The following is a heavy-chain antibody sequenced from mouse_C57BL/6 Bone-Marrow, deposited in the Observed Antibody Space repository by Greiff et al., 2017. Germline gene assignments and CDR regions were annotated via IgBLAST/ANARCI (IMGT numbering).Heavy chain of an antibody. Sequence: EVQLQQSGAELVRPGASVKLSCTASGFNIKDDYMHWVKQRPEQGLEWIGWIDPENGDTEYASKFQGKATITADTSSNTAYLQLSSLTSEDTAVYYFTTVDDGYYFYYFDYWGQGTTLTVSS. D-gene: IGHD2-3*01. CDR1: GFNIKDDY. J-gene: IGHJ2*01. CDR3: TTVDDGYYFYYFDY. CDR2: IDPENGDT. V-gene: IGHV14-4*01.